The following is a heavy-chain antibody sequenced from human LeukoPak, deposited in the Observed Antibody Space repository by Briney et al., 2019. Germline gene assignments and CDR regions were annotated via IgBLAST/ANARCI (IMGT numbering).Heavy chain of an antibody. J-gene: IGHJ5*02. V-gene: IGHV3-30*03. Sequence: PGGSLRLSCAASGFTFSSYGMHWVRQAPGKGLEWVAVISYDGSNKYYADSVKGRFTISRDNSKNTLYLQMNSLRAEDTAVYYCAREFIAAAGAFDHWGQGTLVTVSS. CDR1: GFTFSSYG. D-gene: IGHD6-13*01. CDR3: AREFIAAAGAFDH. CDR2: ISYDGSNK.